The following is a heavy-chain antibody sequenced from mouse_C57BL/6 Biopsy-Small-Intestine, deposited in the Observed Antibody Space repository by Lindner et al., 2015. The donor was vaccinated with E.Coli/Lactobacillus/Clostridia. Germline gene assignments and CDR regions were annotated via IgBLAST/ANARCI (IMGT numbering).Heavy chain of an antibody. V-gene: IGHV14-2*01. CDR1: GFNIKDYY. CDR3: TTSYYSNYKGFAY. Sequence: VQLQESGAELVKPGASVKLSCTASGFNIKDYYMHWVKQRTEQGLEWIGRIDPEDGDTKYASKFQGKATITADTSSNTAYLQLSSLTSEDTAVYYCTTSYYSNYKGFAYWGQGTLVTVSA. D-gene: IGHD2-5*01. CDR2: IDPEDGDT. J-gene: IGHJ3*01.